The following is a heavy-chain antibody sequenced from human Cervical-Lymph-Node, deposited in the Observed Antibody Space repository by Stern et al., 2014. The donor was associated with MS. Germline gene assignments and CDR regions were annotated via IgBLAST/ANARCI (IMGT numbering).Heavy chain of an antibody. CDR3: ARADHGDNDGPGFYYYGMDV. Sequence: EVQLVAAGGGVVRPGGSLRRSFVVSGFTFYEYFMRWVLQVPGTGLGWVSGINWNGASTAYAASVKVRFTVSRDRAKNSLYLQMTSLTAEDTALSHCARADHGDNDGPGFYYYGMDVWGQGTTVTVSS. D-gene: IGHD4-17*01. V-gene: IGHV3-20*02. CDR2: INWNGAST. CDR1: GFTFYEYF. J-gene: IGHJ6*02.